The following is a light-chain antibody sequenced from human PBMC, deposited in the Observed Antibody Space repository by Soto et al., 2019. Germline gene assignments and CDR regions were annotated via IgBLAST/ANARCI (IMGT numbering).Light chain of an antibody. V-gene: IGKV3-15*01. J-gene: IGKJ4*01. CDR2: GAS. Sequence: IVMTQSPATLSASPGERATLSCRASQSVGASLAWYQKKRGQAARLLIHGASTTFTGVPARFSGSGSGTEFTLTISSLQSEDFAVYYCQQYIDWPLTFGGGTKVEIK. CDR1: QSVGAS. CDR3: QQYIDWPLT.